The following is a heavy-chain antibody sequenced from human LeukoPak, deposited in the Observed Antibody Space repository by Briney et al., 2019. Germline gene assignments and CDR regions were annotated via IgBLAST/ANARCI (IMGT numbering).Heavy chain of an antibody. Sequence: SVKVSCKASGGTFSSYAISWVRQAPGQGLEWLGGIIPIFGTANYAQKFQGRVTITTDESTSTAYMELSSLRSEDTAVYYCARALGYCSSTSCIIDWFDPWGQGTLVTVSS. CDR3: ARALGYCSSTSCIIDWFDP. CDR1: GGTFSSYA. D-gene: IGHD2-2*01. V-gene: IGHV1-69*05. J-gene: IGHJ5*02. CDR2: IIPIFGTA.